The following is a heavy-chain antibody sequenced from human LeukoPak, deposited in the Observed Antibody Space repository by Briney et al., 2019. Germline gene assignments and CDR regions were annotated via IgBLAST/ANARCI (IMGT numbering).Heavy chain of an antibody. Sequence: WGSLRLSCAASGFTFSTYSMNWVRQVPGKGLEWVSYISSSSSTIYYADSVKGRFTISRDNANNSLYLQMSSLRAEDTAVYYCARGHSSGWYHAFDIWGRGTMVTVSS. J-gene: IGHJ3*02. CDR3: ARGHSSGWYHAFDI. V-gene: IGHV3-48*01. D-gene: IGHD6-19*01. CDR2: ISSSSSTI. CDR1: GFTFSTYS.